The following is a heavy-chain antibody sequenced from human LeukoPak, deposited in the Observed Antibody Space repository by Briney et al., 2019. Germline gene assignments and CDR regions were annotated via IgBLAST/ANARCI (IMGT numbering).Heavy chain of an antibody. CDR1: GFTFSQAW. J-gene: IGHJ5*02. CDR3: AKDFTTYYYGSGKRFDP. D-gene: IGHD3-10*01. CDR2: ISGSGGST. V-gene: IGHV3-23*01. Sequence: GGSLRLSCAASGFTFSQAWMSWVRQAPGKGLEWVSAISGSGGSTYYADSVKGRFTISRDNSKNTLYLQMNSLRAEDTAVYYCAKDFTTYYYGSGKRFDPWGQGTLVTVSS.